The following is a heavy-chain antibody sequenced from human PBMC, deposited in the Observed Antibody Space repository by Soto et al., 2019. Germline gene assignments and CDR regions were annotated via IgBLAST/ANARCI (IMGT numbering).Heavy chain of an antibody. CDR2: IYSGGAT. V-gene: IGHV3-53*01. CDR3: ARVGPSESGSYMVRYNWFDH. Sequence: EVQLVDSGGGLVQPGGSLRLSCAAAGFSVSSSHMNWVRQAPGKGLEWISVIYSGGATYYAVSVNGRFTMSRDKYKSAVYPEMNSLRAEDTAVYYCARVGPSESGSYMVRYNWFDHWGQGTLVTVSS. D-gene: IGHD3-10*01. J-gene: IGHJ5*02. CDR1: GFSVSSSH.